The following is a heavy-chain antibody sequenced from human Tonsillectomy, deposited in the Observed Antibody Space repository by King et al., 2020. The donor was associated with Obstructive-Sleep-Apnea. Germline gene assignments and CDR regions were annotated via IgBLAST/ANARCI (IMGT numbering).Heavy chain of an antibody. Sequence: VQLQESGPGLVKPSQTLSLTCTVSGGSISSGDYYWSWIRQPPGKGLVWVGYIYYDGSTYYNPSLKSRVTISVDTSKNQFSLKLSSVTAADTAVYYCARGRSSSWYGEERTEDVDYWGQGTLVTVSS. J-gene: IGHJ4*02. CDR2: IYYDGST. V-gene: IGHV4-30-4*01. CDR1: GGSISSGDYY. CDR3: ARGRSSSWYGEERTEDVDY. D-gene: IGHD6-13*01.